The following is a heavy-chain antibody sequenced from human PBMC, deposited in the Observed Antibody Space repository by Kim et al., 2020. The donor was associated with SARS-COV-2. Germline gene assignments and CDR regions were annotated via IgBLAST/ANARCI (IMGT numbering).Heavy chain of an antibody. V-gene: IGHV3-23*01. CDR2: ISGSGGST. Sequence: GGSLRLSCAASGFTFSSYAMSWVRQAPGKGLEWVSAISGSGGSTYYADSVKGRFTISRDNSKNTLYLQMNSLRAEDTAVYYCAKDGDGGYSYGPADYWGQGTLVTVSS. CDR1: GFTFSSYA. CDR3: AKDGDGGYSYGPADY. J-gene: IGHJ4*02. D-gene: IGHD5-18*01.